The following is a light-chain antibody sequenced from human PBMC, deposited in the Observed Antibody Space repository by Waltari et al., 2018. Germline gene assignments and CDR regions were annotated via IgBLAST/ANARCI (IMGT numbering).Light chain of an antibody. CDR1: QTVGSSS. CDR3: QQHGTLPAT. V-gene: IGKV3-20*01. CDR2: RAS. J-gene: IGKJ1*01. Sequence: EIVLTQSPGTASLSPGERVTLSCRASQTVGSSSLAGYQQKPGQAPRLVICRASRRATGIPDRFSGGGSGTDFSLTISRLEPEDFAVDYCQQHGTLPATFGQGTKVEIK.